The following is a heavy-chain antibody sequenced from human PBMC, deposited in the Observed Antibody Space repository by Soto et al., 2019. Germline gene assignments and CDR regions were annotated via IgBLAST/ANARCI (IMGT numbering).Heavy chain of an antibody. CDR3: ARGLRITMIGDAFDI. CDR1: GGSISISNW. D-gene: IGHD3-22*01. J-gene: IGHJ3*02. Sequence: SETLSLTCAVSGGSISISNWCSCLRQPPGKGLEWIGEIYHSGSTNYNPSLKSRVTISVDKSKNQFSLKLSSVTAADTAVYYCARGLRITMIGDAFDIWGQGTMVTVSS. V-gene: IGHV4-4*02. CDR2: IYHSGST.